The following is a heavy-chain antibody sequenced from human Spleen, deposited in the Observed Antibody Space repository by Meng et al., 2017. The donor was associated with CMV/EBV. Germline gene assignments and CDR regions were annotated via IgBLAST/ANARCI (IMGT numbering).Heavy chain of an antibody. V-gene: IGHV1-69*05. CDR3: ARGLSKYVEKTSFDS. D-gene: IGHD1-14*01. J-gene: IGHJ4*02. CDR2: LIPIYATA. CDR1: GDTFKNYA. Sequence: SGDTFKNYAINWVRQAPGQGLEWMGGLIPIYATAGYAQQFQGRVTITTDGSTSTAYMELSRLRPDDTGVYYCARGLSKYVEKTSFDSWGQGTLVTVSS.